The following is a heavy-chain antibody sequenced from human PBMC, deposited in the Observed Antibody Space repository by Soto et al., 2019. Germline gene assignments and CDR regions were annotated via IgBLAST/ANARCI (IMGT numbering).Heavy chain of an antibody. J-gene: IGHJ5*02. CDR1: GGSISSGDYC. Sequence: ASETLSLTCTVSGGSISSGDYCWSWIRQPPGKGLEWIGYIYYSGSTYYNPSPKSRVTISVDTSKNQFSLKLSSVTAADTAVYYCARARSDLQILTAYNWFDPWGQGTLVTVSS. V-gene: IGHV4-30-4*01. D-gene: IGHD7-27*01. CDR2: IYYSGST. CDR3: ARARSDLQILTAYNWFDP.